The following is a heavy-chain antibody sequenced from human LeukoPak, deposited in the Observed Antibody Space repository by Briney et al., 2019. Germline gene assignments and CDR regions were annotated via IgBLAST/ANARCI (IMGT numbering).Heavy chain of an antibody. Sequence: GGSLRLSCAASGFTFSSYGMSWVRQAPGKGLEWVSAISGSGGSTYYADSVKGRFTISRDNSKNTLYLQMNSLRAEDTAVYYCAKDYILPGYYLWGQGTLVTVSS. CDR1: GFTFSSYG. CDR2: ISGSGGST. V-gene: IGHV3-23*01. CDR3: AKDYILPGYYL. D-gene: IGHD3-9*01. J-gene: IGHJ4*02.